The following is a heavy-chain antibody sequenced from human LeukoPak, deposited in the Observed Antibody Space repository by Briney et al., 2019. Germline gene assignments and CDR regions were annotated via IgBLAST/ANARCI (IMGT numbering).Heavy chain of an antibody. Sequence: GGSLRLSCVASGFTFSSYTMNWVRQAPGKGLEWVSSISSSSSYIYYADSVKGRFTISRDNAKNSLYLQMDSLRAEDTAVYYCARDYYDSSGYSGAFDIWGQGTMVTVSS. D-gene: IGHD3-22*01. CDR2: ISSSSSYI. V-gene: IGHV3-21*01. CDR1: GFTFSSYT. CDR3: ARDYYDSSGYSGAFDI. J-gene: IGHJ3*02.